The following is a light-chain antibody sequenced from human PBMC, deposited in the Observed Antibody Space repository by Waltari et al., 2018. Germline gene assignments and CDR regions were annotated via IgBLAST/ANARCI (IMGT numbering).Light chain of an antibody. Sequence: QSALTQNASVSGSPGQPITISCTGTNSDVGHYNLVSWYQQHPGKAPKLIIYGVTKGPAGVSNRFSGSKAGNTASLTISGLQAEDEADYCCCSYACSGTRVFGGGTKLTVL. CDR3: CSYACSGTRV. V-gene: IGLV2-23*02. CDR1: NSDVGHYNL. J-gene: IGLJ3*02. CDR2: GVT.